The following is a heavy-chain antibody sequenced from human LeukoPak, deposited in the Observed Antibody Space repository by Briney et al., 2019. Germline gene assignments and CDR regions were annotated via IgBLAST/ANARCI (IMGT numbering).Heavy chain of an antibody. CDR1: GFTFDDYA. V-gene: IGHV3-9*01. CDR3: AKDIRQQLATGWFDP. Sequence: GGSLRLSCAASGFTFDDYAMHWVRQAPGKGLEWVSGISCNSGSIGYADSVKGRFTISRDNAKNSLYLQMNSLRAEDTALYYCAKDIRQQLATGWFDPWGQGTLVTVSS. CDR2: ISCNSGSI. D-gene: IGHD6-13*01. J-gene: IGHJ5*02.